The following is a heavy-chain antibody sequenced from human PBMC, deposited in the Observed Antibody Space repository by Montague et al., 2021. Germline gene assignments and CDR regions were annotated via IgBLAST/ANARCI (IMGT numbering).Heavy chain of an antibody. CDR1: GDSVSSNSVA. D-gene: IGHD6-6*01. J-gene: IGHJ6*03. V-gene: IGHV6-1*01. CDR3: ARRQRQAWAHSSSSPQYYYYSMDD. Sequence: CAISGDSVSSNSVAWNWIRQSPSRGLEWLGRTYYRSKWYNDYAVSVKSRITINPDTSKNQFSLQLNSVTPEDTAVYYCARRQRQAWAHSSSSPQYYYYSMDDWGEGTTVTVSS. CDR2: TYYRSKWYN.